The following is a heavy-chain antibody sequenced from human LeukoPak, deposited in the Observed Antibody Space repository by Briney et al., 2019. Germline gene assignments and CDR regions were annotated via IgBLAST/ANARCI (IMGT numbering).Heavy chain of an antibody. CDR3: ARDLTGDAYFDY. J-gene: IGHJ4*02. Sequence: GGSLRLSCEVSGFTVSSNYMTWVRQAPGKGLEWVSIIYSGGSTYYADSVKGRFAISRDNSRNTLYLQMNSLRAEDTAVFYCARDLTGDAYFDYWGQGTLVTVSS. CDR1: GFTVSSNY. CDR2: IYSGGST. V-gene: IGHV3-66*01. D-gene: IGHD7-27*01.